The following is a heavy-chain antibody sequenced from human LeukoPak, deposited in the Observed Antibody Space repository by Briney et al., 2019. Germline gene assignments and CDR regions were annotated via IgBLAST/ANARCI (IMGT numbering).Heavy chain of an antibody. CDR2: ISYDGSNK. CDR3: AKYKGAALYYHYGLDV. J-gene: IGHJ6*02. D-gene: IGHD1-14*01. CDR1: GFTFSSYA. V-gene: IGHV3-30-3*02. Sequence: PGRSLRLSCAASGFTFSSYAMHWVRQAPGKGLEWVAVISYDGSNKYYADSVKGRFTISRDNSKNTLYLQMNSLRDEDTAVYYCAKYKGAALYYHYGLDVWGPGTTVIVSS.